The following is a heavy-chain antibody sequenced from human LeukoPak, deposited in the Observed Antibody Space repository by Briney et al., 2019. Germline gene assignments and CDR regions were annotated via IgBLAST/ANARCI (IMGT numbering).Heavy chain of an antibody. CDR3: AKDLGYSGYDPGFLDY. CDR2: IRYDGSNK. D-gene: IGHD5-12*01. J-gene: IGHJ4*02. V-gene: IGHV3-30*02. Sequence: PGGSLRLSCAASGFTFSSYGMHWVRQAPGKGLEWVAFIRYDGSNKYYADSVKGRFTISRDNSKNTLYLQMNSLRAEDTAVYYCAKDLGYSGYDPGFLDYWGQETLVTVSS. CDR1: GFTFSSYG.